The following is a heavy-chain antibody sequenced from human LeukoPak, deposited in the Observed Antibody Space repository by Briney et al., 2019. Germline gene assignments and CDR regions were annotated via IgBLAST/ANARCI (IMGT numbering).Heavy chain of an antibody. D-gene: IGHD2-15*01. Sequence: PSETLPLTCAVYGGSLSGHYWSWIRQPPGKGLEWIGEINHSGSTTYNPSLKSRVTISVDTSKNQFSLKLTSVTAADAAVYYCARNEDCSGGSCYNWFDPWGQGTLVTVSS. V-gene: IGHV4-34*01. CDR3: ARNEDCSGGSCYNWFDP. CDR2: INHSGST. CDR1: GGSLSGHY. J-gene: IGHJ5*02.